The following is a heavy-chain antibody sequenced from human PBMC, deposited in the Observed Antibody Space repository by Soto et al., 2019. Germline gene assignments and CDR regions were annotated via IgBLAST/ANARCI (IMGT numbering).Heavy chain of an antibody. CDR3: ARDRGGSYLVGPDY. CDR1: GCTFTNYY. CDR2: INFESAST. Sequence: QVQLVQSGAEVKRPGASVKVACKTSGCTFTNYYMHWVRQAPGQGLGWMGIINFESASTTYAQRFQGGGTMTRDTSTTTVYMELSSLKSEDTAVYYCARDRGGSYLVGPDYWGQGTLVTVS. J-gene: IGHJ4*02. D-gene: IGHD1-26*01. V-gene: IGHV1-46*01.